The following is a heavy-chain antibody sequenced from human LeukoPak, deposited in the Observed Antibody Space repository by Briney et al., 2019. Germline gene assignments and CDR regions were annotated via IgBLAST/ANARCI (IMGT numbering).Heavy chain of an antibody. D-gene: IGHD2-15*01. CDR2: IYYSGST. CDR1: GGSISSYY. V-gene: IGHV4-59*01. J-gene: IGHJ4*02. Sequence: SEALSLTSTVSGGSISSYYWSWIRQPPGKGLEWIGYIYYSGSTNYNPSLKSRVTISVDTSKNQFSLKLSSVTAADTAVYYCARGPYCSGGSCYFDYWGQGTLVTVSS. CDR3: ARGPYCSGGSCYFDY.